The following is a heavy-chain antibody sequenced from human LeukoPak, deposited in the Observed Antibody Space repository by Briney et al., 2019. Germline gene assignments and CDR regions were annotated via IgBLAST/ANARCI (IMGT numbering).Heavy chain of an antibody. CDR1: GGSISSYY. V-gene: IGHV4-4*07. D-gene: IGHD5-12*01. Sequence: SETLSLTCTVSGGSISSYYWSWIRQPAGKGLEWIGRIYTSGSTNSNPSLKSRVTMSVDTSKNQLSLKLSSVTAADTAVYYCARDGAGYSGYDYLGYYYYGMDVWGQGTTVTVSS. CDR2: IYTSGST. J-gene: IGHJ6*02. CDR3: ARDGAGYSGYDYLGYYYYGMDV.